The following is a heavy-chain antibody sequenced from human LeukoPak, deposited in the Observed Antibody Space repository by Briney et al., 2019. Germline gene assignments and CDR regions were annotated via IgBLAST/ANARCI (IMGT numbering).Heavy chain of an antibody. D-gene: IGHD4-17*01. J-gene: IGHJ4*02. CDR2: ISGSGGST. V-gene: IGHV3-23*01. CDR1: GFTFSSYA. Sequence: PGGSLRLSCAASGFTFSSYAMSWVRQAPGKGLEWVSAISGSGGSTYYADSVKGRFTISRDNSKNTLCLQMNSLRAEDTAVYYCAKDSGYGDYRVGYYFDYWGQGTLVTVSS. CDR3: AKDSGYGDYRVGYYFDY.